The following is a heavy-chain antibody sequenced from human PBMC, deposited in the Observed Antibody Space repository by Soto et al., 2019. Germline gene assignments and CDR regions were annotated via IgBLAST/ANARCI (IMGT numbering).Heavy chain of an antibody. CDR3: ASRRNPYGAYDY. V-gene: IGHV3-66*01. CDR1: GFTVSSNF. Sequence: GGSLRLSCAASGFTVSSNFMSWVRQAPGKGLEWVSIIYSDGSTYYAESVKGRFTISRDDSKNTLYLQMNSLRADDTAVYYCASRRNPYGAYDYWGQGTLVTVSS. D-gene: IGHD4-17*01. J-gene: IGHJ4*02. CDR2: IYSDGST.